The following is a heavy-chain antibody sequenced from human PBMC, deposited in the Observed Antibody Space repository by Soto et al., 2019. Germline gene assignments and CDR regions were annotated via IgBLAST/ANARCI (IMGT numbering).Heavy chain of an antibody. V-gene: IGHV1-8*02. J-gene: IGHJ5*02. CDR2: MNPGSGDT. CDR3: ARMESFGSLNWFDP. CDR1: GYTFTNND. Sequence: ASVKVSCKASGYTFTNNDVSWVRQATGQGLEWMGWMNPGSGDTGYAQKFQGRVTMTRDISMATAYMELNSLTSEDTAIYYCARMESFGSLNWFDPWGQGTLVTVSS. D-gene: IGHD5-18*01.